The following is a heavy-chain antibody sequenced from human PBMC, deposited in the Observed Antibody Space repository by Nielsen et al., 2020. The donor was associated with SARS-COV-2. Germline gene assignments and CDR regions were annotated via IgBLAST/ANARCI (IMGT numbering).Heavy chain of an antibody. CDR1: GFTFSSYS. CDR2: INHSGST. V-gene: IGHV4-34*01. J-gene: IGHJ6*03. CDR3: ARGRVSGYYMDV. Sequence: ESLKISCAASGFTFSSYSMNWIRQPPGKGLEWIGEINHSGSTNYNPSLKSRVTISVDTSKNQFSLKLSSVTAADTAVYYCARGRVSGYYMDVWGKGTTVTVSS. D-gene: IGHD3-10*01.